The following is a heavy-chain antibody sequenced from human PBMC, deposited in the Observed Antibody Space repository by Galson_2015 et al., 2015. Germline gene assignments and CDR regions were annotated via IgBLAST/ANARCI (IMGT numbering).Heavy chain of an antibody. V-gene: IGHV5-10-1*01. CDR1: GYSFTSYW. CDR3: ARLVGDGYNPGWFDP. CDR2: IDPSDSYT. Sequence: QSGAEVKKPGESLKISCKGSGYSFTSYWISWVRQMPGKGLEWMGRIDPSDSYTNYSPSFQGHVTISADKSISTAYLQWSSLKASDTAMYYCARLVGDGYNPGWFDPWGQGTLVTVSS. J-gene: IGHJ5*02. D-gene: IGHD5-24*01.